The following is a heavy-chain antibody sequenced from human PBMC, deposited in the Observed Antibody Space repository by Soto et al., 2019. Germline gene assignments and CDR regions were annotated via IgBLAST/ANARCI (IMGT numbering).Heavy chain of an antibody. D-gene: IGHD2-2*01. Sequence: GGSLRLSCAASGFTFDDYGMSWVRQAPGKGLEWVSGINWNGGSTGYVDSVKGRFTISRDNAKNSLYLQMNSLRVEDTALYYCARRALVVPAAMGLEDYWGQGTLVTVSS. CDR3: ARRALVVPAAMGLEDY. CDR1: GFTFDDYG. J-gene: IGHJ4*02. CDR2: INWNGGST. V-gene: IGHV3-20*04.